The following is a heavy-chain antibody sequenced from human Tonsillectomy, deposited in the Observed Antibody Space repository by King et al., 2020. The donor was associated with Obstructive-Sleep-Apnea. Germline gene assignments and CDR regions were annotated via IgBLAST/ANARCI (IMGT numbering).Heavy chain of an antibody. CDR1: GGFISSSHW. V-gene: IGHV4-4*02. CDR3: ARQLVLDAFDI. J-gene: IGHJ3*02. Sequence: QLQESGPGLVKPSGTLSLTCAVSGGFISSSHWWSWVRQPPGKGLEWIGEIYNSGSPNYNPPLKSRVTISLDKSNNQFSLKRSSVTAAATAVYYCARQLVLDAFDIWGQGTMVTVSS. D-gene: IGHD6-13*01. CDR2: IYNSGSP.